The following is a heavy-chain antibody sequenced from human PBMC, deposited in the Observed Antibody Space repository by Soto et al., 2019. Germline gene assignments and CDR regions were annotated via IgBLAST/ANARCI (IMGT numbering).Heavy chain of an antibody. D-gene: IGHD5-18*01. CDR1: GYTFTSYG. J-gene: IGHJ6*02. CDR2: ISAYNGNT. CDR3: ARRTASTYYYYGMDV. V-gene: IGHV1-18*01. Sequence: GASVKVSCKASGYTFTSYGISWVRQAPGQGLEWMGWISAYNGNTNYAQKLQGRVTMTTDTSTSTAYMELRSLRSDDTAVYYCARRTASTYYYYGMDVWGQGTTVTVSS.